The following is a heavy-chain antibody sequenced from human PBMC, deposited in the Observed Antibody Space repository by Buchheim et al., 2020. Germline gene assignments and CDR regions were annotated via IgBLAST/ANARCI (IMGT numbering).Heavy chain of an antibody. V-gene: IGHV3-30*04. CDR3: ARGRVVVLPTGTYYYYGMDV. D-gene: IGHD2-2*01. CDR1: GFIFSNYA. J-gene: IGHJ6*02. CDR2: ISYDGSNK. Sequence: QVQLVESGGGVVQPGRSLKLSCAASGFIFSNYAMHWVRQAPGKGLEWVAVISYDGSNKYYADSVKGRFTISRDNSKNTLYLQMTSLRAEGTAVFYCARGRVVVLPTGTYYYYGMDVWGQGTT.